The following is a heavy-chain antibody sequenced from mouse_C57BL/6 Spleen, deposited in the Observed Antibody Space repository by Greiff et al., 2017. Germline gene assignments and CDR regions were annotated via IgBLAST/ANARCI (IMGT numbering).Heavy chain of an antibody. D-gene: IGHD2-3*01. CDR2: ISYDGSN. CDR3: AREGLLRMYYARDY. V-gene: IGHV3-6*01. J-gene: IGHJ2*01. Sequence: EVQVVESGPGLVKPSQSLSLTCSVTGYSITSGYYWNWIRQFPGNKLEWMGYISYDGSNNYNPSLKNRISITRDTSKNQFFLKLNSVTTEDTATYYCAREGLLRMYYARDYWGQGTTLTVSS. CDR1: GYSITSGYY.